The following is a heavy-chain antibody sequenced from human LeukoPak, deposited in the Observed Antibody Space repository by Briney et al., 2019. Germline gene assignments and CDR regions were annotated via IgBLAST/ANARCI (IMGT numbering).Heavy chain of an antibody. CDR1: GGSISSGDYY. Sequence: SETLSLTCTVSGGSISSGDYYWRWVRQPPGTGREWLGYIYYSGSTYYNPSLKSRVTISVDTSKNQFSLKLSSVTAADTAVYYCAREWKDIVVVPAVTGAFDIWGQGTMVTVSS. CDR3: AREWKDIVVVPAVTGAFDI. D-gene: IGHD2-2*01. J-gene: IGHJ3*02. V-gene: IGHV4-30-4*01. CDR2: IYYSGST.